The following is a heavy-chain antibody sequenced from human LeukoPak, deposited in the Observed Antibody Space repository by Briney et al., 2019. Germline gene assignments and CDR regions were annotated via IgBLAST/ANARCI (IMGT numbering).Heavy chain of an antibody. CDR3: ARDVGDKIVSQHGSADY. CDR1: GGSICSGGYY. D-gene: IGHD3-10*01. CDR2: IYYSGST. J-gene: IGHJ4*02. V-gene: IGHV4-31*03. Sequence: SETLSLTCTVSGGSICSGGYYWSWIRQHPGKGLEWIGYIYYSGSTYYNPSLKSRVTISVDTSKNQFSLKLSSVTAADTAVYYCARDVGDKIVSQHGSADYWGQGTLVTVSS.